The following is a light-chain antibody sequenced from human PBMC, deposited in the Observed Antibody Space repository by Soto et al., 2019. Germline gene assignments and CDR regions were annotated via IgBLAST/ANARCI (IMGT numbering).Light chain of an antibody. CDR1: TIGRKS. V-gene: IGLV3-21*02. CDR3: QVWDSSSDHPGV. CDR2: DDD. J-gene: IGLJ1*01. Sequence: SYELTQPPSVSVAPGQTVRITCGGNTIGRKSVHWHQQKPGQAPVLVVYDDDDRPSGIPERISGSNSGNTATLTISRVEAGDEADYYCQVWDSSSDHPGVFGTGTKLTVL.